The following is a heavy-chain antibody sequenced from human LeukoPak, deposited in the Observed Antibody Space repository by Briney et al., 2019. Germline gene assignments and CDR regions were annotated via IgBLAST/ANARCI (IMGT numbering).Heavy chain of an antibody. CDR2: IFGSGGSP. Sequence: PGGSLRLSCEASGFTFGSHAMYWVRQAPGKGLEWVAGIFGSGGSPHYADSVKGRFTISRDNSRNTVYPQINSLRAEDTAVYYCGKTTVGYSSGQKPAWPVDYWGQGTLVTVSS. J-gene: IGHJ4*02. CDR3: GKTTVGYSSGQKPAWPVDY. D-gene: IGHD5-18*01. CDR1: GFTFGSHA. V-gene: IGHV3-23*01.